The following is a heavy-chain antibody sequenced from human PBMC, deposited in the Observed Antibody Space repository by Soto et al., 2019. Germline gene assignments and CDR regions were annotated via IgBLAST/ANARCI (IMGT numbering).Heavy chain of an antibody. CDR1: GGSISSGGYY. D-gene: IGHD1-26*01. J-gene: IGHJ4*02. CDR2: IYYSGGT. Sequence: QVQLQESGPGLVKPSQTLSLTCTVSGGSISSGGYYWSWIRQHPGKGLEWIGYIYYSGGTYYNPSLKSRVTISVDTSKNQFSLKRSSVTAADTAVYYCAREGSGSYHGFNFDYWGQGTLVTVSS. V-gene: IGHV4-31*03. CDR3: AREGSGSYHGFNFDY.